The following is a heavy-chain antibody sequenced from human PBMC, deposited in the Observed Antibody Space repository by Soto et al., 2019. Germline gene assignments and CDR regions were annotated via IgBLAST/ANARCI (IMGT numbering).Heavy chain of an antibody. CDR2: IWYDGSNK. D-gene: IGHD2-15*01. V-gene: IGHV3-33*01. J-gene: IGHJ1*01. CDR3: AREGELGYCSGGSCSAEYFQH. Sequence: QVQLVESGGGVVQPGRSLRLSCAASGFTFSSYGMHWVRQAPGKGLEWVAVIWYDGSNKYYADSVKGRFTISRDNSKNTLYLQMNSPRAEDTAVYYCAREGELGYCSGGSCSAEYFQHWGQGTLVTVSS. CDR1: GFTFSSYG.